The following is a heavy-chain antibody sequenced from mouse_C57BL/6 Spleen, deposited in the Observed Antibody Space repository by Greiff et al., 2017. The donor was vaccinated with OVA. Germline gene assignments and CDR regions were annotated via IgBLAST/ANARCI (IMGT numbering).Heavy chain of an antibody. CDR2: ISSGSSTI. CDR1: GFTFSDYG. V-gene: IGHV5-17*01. D-gene: IGHD2-2*01. J-gene: IGHJ4*01. Sequence: EVKLQESGGGLVKPGGSLKLSCAASGFTFSDYGMHWVRQAPEKGLEWVAYISSGSSTIYYADTVKGRFAISRDNAKNTLFLQMTSLRSEDTAMYYCARRDGYDVAMDYWGQGTSVTVSS. CDR3: ARRDGYDVAMDY.